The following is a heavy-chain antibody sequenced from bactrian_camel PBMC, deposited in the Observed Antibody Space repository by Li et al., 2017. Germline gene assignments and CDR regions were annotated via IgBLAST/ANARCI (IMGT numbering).Heavy chain of an antibody. Sequence: QVQLVESGGGSVQAGGSLRLSCAASGHTYTYYCMGWFRQYPGKEREGVARIEADGRTWYVDAVKGRFFISQDNAKNTAYLQMNSLKPEDTAMYYCATATEEAVHGDNWYDRAIYDYWSQGTQVTVS. CDR2: IEADGRT. V-gene: IGHV3S9*01. J-gene: IGHJ4*01. D-gene: IGHD6*01. CDR3: ATATEEAVHGDNWYDRAIYDY. CDR1: GHTYTYYC.